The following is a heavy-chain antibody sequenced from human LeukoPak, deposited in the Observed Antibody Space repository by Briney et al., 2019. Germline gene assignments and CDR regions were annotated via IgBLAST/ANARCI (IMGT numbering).Heavy chain of an antibody. CDR2: VYSGDNT. V-gene: IGHV3-53*01. Sequence: GGSLRLSCAASGFTVSDNYMSWVRQAPGKGLEWVSVVYSGDNTYYADSVKGRFTISRDNSKNTLYLQMNSLRAEDTAVYYCARDSGWWRFDFWGQGTLVTVSS. CDR1: GFTVSDNY. J-gene: IGHJ4*02. CDR3: ARDSGWWRFDF. D-gene: IGHD6-13*01.